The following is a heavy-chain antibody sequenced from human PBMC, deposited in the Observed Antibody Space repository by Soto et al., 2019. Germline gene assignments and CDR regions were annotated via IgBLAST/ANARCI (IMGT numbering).Heavy chain of an antibody. CDR1: GGSISSYF. D-gene: IGHD7-27*01. V-gene: IGHV4-59*01. J-gene: IGHJ5*01. Sequence: PSETLSLTCTVSGGSISSYFYIWVRQPPGKGLEWIGSVYYTGTTDYNPSLKSRVTISVDTSKTQFSLKLTSVTAADTAVYYCARVLGKNWFDTWGHGTLVTVSS. CDR3: ARVLGKNWFDT. CDR2: VYYTGTT.